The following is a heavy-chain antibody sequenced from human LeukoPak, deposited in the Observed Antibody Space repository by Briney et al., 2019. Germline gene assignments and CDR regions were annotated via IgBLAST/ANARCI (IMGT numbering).Heavy chain of an antibody. CDR2: INHSGST. Sequence: SETLSLTCAVYGGSFSGYYWSWIRQPPGKGLEWIGEINHSGSTNYNPSLKSRVTISVDTSKNQFSLKLSSVTAADTAVYYCVREPDYQDAFDIWGQGTMVTVSS. J-gene: IGHJ3*02. CDR3: VREPDYQDAFDI. CDR1: GGSFSGYY. V-gene: IGHV4-34*01. D-gene: IGHD4-11*01.